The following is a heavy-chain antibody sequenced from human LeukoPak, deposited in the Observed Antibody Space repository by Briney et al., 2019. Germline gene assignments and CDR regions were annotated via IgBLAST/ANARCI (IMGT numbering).Heavy chain of an antibody. CDR1: GFTFSSYW. V-gene: IGHV3-7*01. D-gene: IGHD3-10*01. J-gene: IGHJ4*02. CDR3: ASRITMVWGVDHPSDVH. Sequence: PGGSLRLSCAASGFTFSSYWMSWVRQAPGKGLEWVANIKQDGSEKYYVDSVTGRFTISRDNAKNSLYLQMNSLRAEDTAVYYCASRITMVWGVDHPSDVHWGQGTLVTVSS. CDR2: IKQDGSEK.